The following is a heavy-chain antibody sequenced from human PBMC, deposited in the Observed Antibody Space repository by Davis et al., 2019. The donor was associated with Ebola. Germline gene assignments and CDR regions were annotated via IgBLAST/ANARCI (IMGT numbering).Heavy chain of an antibody. CDR1: GVTFSSYA. CDR3: ARGDYYDSSGHFDY. CDR2: SSGSGGST. D-gene: IGHD3-22*01. Sequence: PGGSLRLSCAASGVTFSSYAMSWVRQAPGKGLEWVSASSGSGGSTYYADSVKGRFTISRDNSKNTLYLQMNSLRAEDTAVYYCARGDYYDSSGHFDYWGQGTLVTVSS. V-gene: IGHV3-23*01. J-gene: IGHJ4*02.